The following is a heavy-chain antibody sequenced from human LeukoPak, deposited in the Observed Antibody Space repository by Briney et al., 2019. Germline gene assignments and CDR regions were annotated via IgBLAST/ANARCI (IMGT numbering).Heavy chain of an antibody. Sequence: GGSLRLSCAASGFTFSSYSMNWVRQAPGKGLEWVSSISSSSSYIYYADSVKGRFTISRGNAKNSLYLQMNSLRAEDTAVYYCARVGYSSILEDYWGQGTLVTVSS. J-gene: IGHJ4*02. V-gene: IGHV3-21*01. CDR1: GFTFSSYS. D-gene: IGHD6-13*01. CDR3: ARVGYSSILEDY. CDR2: ISSSSSYI.